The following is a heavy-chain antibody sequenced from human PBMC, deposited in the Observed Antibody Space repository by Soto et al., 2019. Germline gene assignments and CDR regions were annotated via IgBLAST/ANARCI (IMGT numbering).Heavy chain of an antibody. J-gene: IGHJ4*02. CDR2: ISGSGDST. V-gene: IGHV3-23*01. Sequence: EVQLLESGGGLVQPGGSLRLSCAASGFTFSSYGMSWVRQAPGKGLEWVSTISGSGDSTYYADSVKGRFTISRDNSENTLYLQMNSLRAEDTAVYDCAKEGGSYYESDYWGQGTLVTVSS. D-gene: IGHD1-26*01. CDR3: AKEGGSYYESDY. CDR1: GFTFSSYG.